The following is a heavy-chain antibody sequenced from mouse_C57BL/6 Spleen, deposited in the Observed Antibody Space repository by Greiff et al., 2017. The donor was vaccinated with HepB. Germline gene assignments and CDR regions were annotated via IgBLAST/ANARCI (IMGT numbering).Heavy chain of an antibody. D-gene: IGHD1-1*01. V-gene: IGHV1-52*01. CDR1: GYTFTSYW. CDR3: ARSGYYGSTLYYAMDY. CDR2: IDPSDSET. J-gene: IGHJ4*01. Sequence: VQLQQSGAELVRPGSSVKLSCKASGYTFTSYWMHWVKQRPIQGLEWIGNIDPSDSETHYNQKFKDKATLTVDKSSSTAYMQLSILTSEDSAVYYDARSGYYGSTLYYAMDYWGQGTSVTVSS.